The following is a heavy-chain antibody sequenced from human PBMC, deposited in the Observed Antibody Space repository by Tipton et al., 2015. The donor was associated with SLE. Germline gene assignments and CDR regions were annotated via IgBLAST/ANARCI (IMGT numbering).Heavy chain of an antibody. J-gene: IGHJ5*02. CDR1: GGSINVYY. D-gene: IGHD5-24*01. Sequence: GLVKPSETLSLTCSVSGGSINVYYWSWVRQPPGKGLEWIGYVSYSGSTNYNPSLQSRVTISVDTSKNQFSLKLRSVTAADTAVYYCAKVGGAYNSGNWFDPWGQGTLVTVSS. V-gene: IGHV4-59*03. CDR2: VSYSGST. CDR3: AKVGGAYNSGNWFDP.